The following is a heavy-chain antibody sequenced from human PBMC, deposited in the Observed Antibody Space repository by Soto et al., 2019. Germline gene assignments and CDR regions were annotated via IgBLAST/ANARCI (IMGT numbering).Heavy chain of an antibody. CDR3: ERYRYSGSHLASDY. J-gene: IGHJ4*02. D-gene: IGHD1-26*01. V-gene: IGHV3-23*01. Sequence: PGGSLRLSCAASGSTFSSYAMSWVRQAPGKGLEWVSAISGSGGSTYYADSVKGRFTISRDNSKNTLYLQMNSLRAEDTAVYYCERYRYSGSHLASDYWGQGTLVTVSS. CDR2: ISGSGGST. CDR1: GSTFSSYA.